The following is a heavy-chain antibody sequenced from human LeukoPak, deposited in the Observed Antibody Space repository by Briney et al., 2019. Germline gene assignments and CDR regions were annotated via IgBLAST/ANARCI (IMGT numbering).Heavy chain of an antibody. Sequence: SETLSLTCAVSGGSISSGGYSWSWIRQPPGKGLEWIGYIYHSGSTYYNPSLKSRVTISVDRSKNQFSLKLSSVTAADTAVYYCARGSDDYVWGSYRYTFDYWGQGTLVTVSS. D-gene: IGHD3-16*02. CDR2: IYHSGST. J-gene: IGHJ4*02. CDR1: GGSISSGGYS. V-gene: IGHV4-30-2*01. CDR3: ARGSDDYVWGSYRYTFDY.